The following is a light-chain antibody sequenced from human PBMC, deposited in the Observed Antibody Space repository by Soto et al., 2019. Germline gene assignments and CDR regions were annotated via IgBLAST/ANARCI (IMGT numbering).Light chain of an antibody. CDR2: EVS. V-gene: IGLV2-8*01. CDR1: SSDVGGYNY. J-gene: IGLJ1*01. Sequence: ALTQPPSASGSPGQSVTISCTGTSSDVGGYNYVSWYQQHPGKAPKLMIYEVSKRPSGVPDRFSGSKSGNTASLTVSGLQAEDEADYYCSSYAGSNNLGVFGTGTKLTVL. CDR3: SSYAGSNNLGV.